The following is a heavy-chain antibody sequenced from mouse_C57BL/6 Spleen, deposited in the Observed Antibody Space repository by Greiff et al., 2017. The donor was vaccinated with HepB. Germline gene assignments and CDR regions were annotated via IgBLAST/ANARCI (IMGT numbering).Heavy chain of an antibody. D-gene: IGHD1-1*01. CDR2: IDPEDGET. J-gene: IGHJ1*03. CDR3: APYYCGRGGWYFDV. CDR1: GFNIKDYY. V-gene: IGHV14-2*01. Sequence: EVKVVESGAELVKPGASVKLSCTASGFNIKDYYMHWVKQRTEQGLEWIGRIDPEDGETKYAPKFQGKATITADTSSNTAYLQLSSLTSEDTAVYYCAPYYCGRGGWYFDVWGTGTTVTVSS.